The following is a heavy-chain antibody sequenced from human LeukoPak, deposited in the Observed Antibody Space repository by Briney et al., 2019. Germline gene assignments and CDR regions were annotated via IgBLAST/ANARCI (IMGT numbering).Heavy chain of an antibody. D-gene: IGHD5-18*01. Sequence: GGSLRLSCAASAFTFDDYGMSWVRQAPGKGLEWVSGINLNGGSTGYADSVKGRFTISRDNAKNTLYLQMNSLRAEDTALYYCARGDDDTAMVRGAFDIWGQGTMVTVSS. CDR2: INLNGGST. V-gene: IGHV3-20*04. CDR1: AFTFDDYG. J-gene: IGHJ3*02. CDR3: ARGDDDTAMVRGAFDI.